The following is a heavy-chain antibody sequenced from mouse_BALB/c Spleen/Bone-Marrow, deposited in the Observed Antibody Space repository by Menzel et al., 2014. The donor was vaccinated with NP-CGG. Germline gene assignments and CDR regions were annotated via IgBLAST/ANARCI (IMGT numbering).Heavy chain of an antibody. D-gene: IGHD1-1*01. CDR3: ARGRTTVVSDY. V-gene: IGHV1-69*02. CDR1: GYTFTNYW. J-gene: IGHJ2*02. Sequence: VQLQQSGAEVVKPGASVKVSCKASGYTFTNYWMQWVKQRPGQGLEWIGEIEPSDSYTNYNQDFKGKATLTVDKSSSTADMQLSSLTSEDSAVYYGARGRTTVVSDYWGQGTSLTVSS. CDR2: IEPSDSYT.